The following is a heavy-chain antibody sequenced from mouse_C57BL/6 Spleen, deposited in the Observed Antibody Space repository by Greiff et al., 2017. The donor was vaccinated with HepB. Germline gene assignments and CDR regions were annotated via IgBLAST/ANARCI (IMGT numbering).Heavy chain of an antibody. CDR1: GYTFTDYE. CDR3: TRSDTTVVANYAMDY. V-gene: IGHV1-15*01. J-gene: IGHJ4*01. Sequence: QVQLQQSGAELVRPGASVTLSCKASGYTFTDYEMHWVKQTPVHGLEWIGAIDPETGGTAYNQKFKGKAILTADKSSSTAYMELRSLTSEDSAVYYCTRSDTTVVANYAMDYWGQGTSVTVSS. CDR2: IDPETGGT. D-gene: IGHD1-1*01.